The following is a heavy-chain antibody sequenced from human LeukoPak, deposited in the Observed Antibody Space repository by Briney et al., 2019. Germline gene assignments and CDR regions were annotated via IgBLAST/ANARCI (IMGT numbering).Heavy chain of an antibody. J-gene: IGHJ4*02. Sequence: SLRLSCAASGFTFDDYAMHWVRQAPGKGLEWVSGISWNSGSIGYADSVKGRFTISRDNAKNSLYLQMNSLRAEDTALYYCAKASRRGVVVITSYFDYWGQGTLVTVSS. CDR2: ISWNSGSI. CDR1: GFTFDDYA. V-gene: IGHV3-9*01. D-gene: IGHD3-22*01. CDR3: AKASRRGVVVITSYFDY.